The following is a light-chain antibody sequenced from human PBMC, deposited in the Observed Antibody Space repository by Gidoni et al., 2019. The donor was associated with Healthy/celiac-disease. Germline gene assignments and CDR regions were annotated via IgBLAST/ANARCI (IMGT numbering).Light chain of an antibody. CDR3: QQYNSIRKT. V-gene: IGKV1-5*03. CDR1: QSISSW. J-gene: IGKJ1*01. CDR2: KAS. Sequence: SASVGDRVTITCRASQSISSWLAWYQQKPGKAPKLLIYKASSLESGVPSRFSGSGSGTEFTLTISSLQPDDFATYYCQQYNSIRKTFGQGTKVEIK.